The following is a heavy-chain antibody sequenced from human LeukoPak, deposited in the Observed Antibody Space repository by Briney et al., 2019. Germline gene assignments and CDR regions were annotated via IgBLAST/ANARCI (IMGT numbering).Heavy chain of an antibody. CDR1: GFTFSSYR. CDR3: ARDFNDYVWGSYRYPDYFDY. Sequence: GGSLRLSCAASGFTFSSYRMSWVRQAPGKGLEWVANIKQDGSEKYYVDSVKGRFTISRDNAKNSLYLQMNSLRAEDTAVYYCARDFNDYVWGSYRYPDYFDYWGQGTLVTVSS. J-gene: IGHJ4*02. D-gene: IGHD3-16*02. V-gene: IGHV3-7*01. CDR2: IKQDGSEK.